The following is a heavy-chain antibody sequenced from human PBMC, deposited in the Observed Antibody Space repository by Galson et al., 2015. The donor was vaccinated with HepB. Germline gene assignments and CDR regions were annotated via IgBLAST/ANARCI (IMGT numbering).Heavy chain of an antibody. D-gene: IGHD4-17*01. CDR2: ISAYNGNT. J-gene: IGHJ6*02. V-gene: IGHV1-18*01. Sequence: SVKVSCKASGYTFTSYGISWVRQAPGQGLEWMGWISAYNGNTNYAQKLQGRVTMTTDTSTSTAYMELRSLRSDDTAVYYCARRRTVTTGYYYGMDVWGQGTTVTVSS. CDR1: GYTFTSYG. CDR3: ARRRTVTTGYYYGMDV.